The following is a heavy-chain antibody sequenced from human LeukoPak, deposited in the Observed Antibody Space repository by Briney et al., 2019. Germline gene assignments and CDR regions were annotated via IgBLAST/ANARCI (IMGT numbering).Heavy chain of an antibody. Sequence: GGSLRLSCVASGFTFSSYWMSWARQAPGKGLEWVANIKQDGSAKYYVDSVKGRFTISRDNAKNSLYLHMNSLRADDTAVYYCAQECVDSTGYYYVPNWFDPWGQGTLVTVSS. CDR3: AQECVDSTGYYYVPNWFDP. CDR2: IKQDGSAK. V-gene: IGHV3-7*01. D-gene: IGHD3-22*01. CDR1: GFTFSSYW. J-gene: IGHJ5*02.